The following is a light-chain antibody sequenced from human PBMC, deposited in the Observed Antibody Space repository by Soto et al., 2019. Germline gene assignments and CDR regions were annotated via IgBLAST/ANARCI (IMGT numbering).Light chain of an antibody. CDR3: RQYHNYPCT. CDR1: QSISSW. Sequence: DIQMTQSPFTLSASVGDRVTITSRASQSISSWLAWYQQKPGKAPKLLIYDASSLESGVPSRFSGSGSGTEFTLTISSLQPDDFASCYCRQYHNYPCTFGQGTKLEIK. J-gene: IGKJ2*02. CDR2: DAS. V-gene: IGKV1-5*01.